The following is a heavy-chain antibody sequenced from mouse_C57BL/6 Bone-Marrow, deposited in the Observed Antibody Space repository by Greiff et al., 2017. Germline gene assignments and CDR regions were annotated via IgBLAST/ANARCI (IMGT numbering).Heavy chain of an antibody. Sequence: EVKLMESGGDLVKPGGSLKLSCAASGFTFSSYGMSWVRQTSDKRLEWVATFSSGGSYPYYPDSVKGRFTISRDNAKNTLYLHMSSLKSEDTARNYCARGGVVATNYFDYWGQGTTLTVSS. CDR2: FSSGGSYP. CDR3: ARGGVVATNYFDY. J-gene: IGHJ2*01. D-gene: IGHD1-1*01. V-gene: IGHV5-6*01. CDR1: GFTFSSYG.